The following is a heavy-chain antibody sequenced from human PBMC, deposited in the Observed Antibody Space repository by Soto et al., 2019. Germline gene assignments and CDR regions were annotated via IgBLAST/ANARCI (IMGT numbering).Heavy chain of an antibody. CDR1: GGSISSYY. D-gene: IGHD6-19*01. CDR2: IYTSGST. Sequence: SETLSLTCTVSGGSISSYYWSWIRQPAGKGLEWIGRIYTSGSTNYNPSLKSRVTMSVDTSKNQFSLKLSSVTAADTAVYYCARDRRSGWYRWFGHWGQGTLVTVSS. J-gene: IGHJ5*02. CDR3: ARDRRSGWYRWFGH. V-gene: IGHV4-4*07.